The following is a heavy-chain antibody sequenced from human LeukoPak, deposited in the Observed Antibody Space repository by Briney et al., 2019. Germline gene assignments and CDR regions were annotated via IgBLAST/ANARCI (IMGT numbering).Heavy chain of an antibody. CDR3: AKDRFRSGGYFDY. CDR1: GFTFSSYG. J-gene: IGHJ4*02. CDR2: ISYDGSNK. V-gene: IGHV3-30*18. D-gene: IGHD3-10*01. Sequence: GGSLRLSCAAPGFTFSSYGMHWVRQAPGKGLEWVAVISYDGSNKYYADSVKGRFTISRDNSKNTLYLQMNSLRAEDTAVYYCAKDRFRSGGYFDYWGQGTLVTVSS.